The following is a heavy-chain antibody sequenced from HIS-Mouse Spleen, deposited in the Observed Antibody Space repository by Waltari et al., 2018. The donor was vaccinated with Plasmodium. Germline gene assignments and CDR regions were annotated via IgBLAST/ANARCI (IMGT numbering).Heavy chain of an antibody. CDR3: ASSGSGGYYY. Sequence: QVQLQQWGAGLLKPSETLSLTCAAYGGSFSGYYWSWIRQPPGKGLEWIGEINHSGITNYNPSLKSRVTISVDTSKNQFSLKLSSMTAADTAVYYCASSGSGGYYYWGQGTLVTVSS. D-gene: IGHD3-10*01. CDR2: INHSGIT. J-gene: IGHJ4*02. V-gene: IGHV4-34*01. CDR1: GGSFSGYY.